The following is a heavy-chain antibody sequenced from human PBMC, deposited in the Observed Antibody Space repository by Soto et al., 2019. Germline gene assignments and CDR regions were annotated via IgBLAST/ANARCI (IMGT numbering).Heavy chain of an antibody. CDR3: ARGFTGYSSSWYRLFYYYGMDV. V-gene: IGHV4-34*01. CDR1: GGSFSGYY. D-gene: IGHD6-13*01. Sequence: SETLSLTCAVYGGSFSGYYWSWIRQPTGKGLEWIGEINHSGSTNYNPSLKSRVTISVDTSKNQFSLKLSSVTAADTAVYYCARGFTGYSSSWYRLFYYYGMDVWGQGTTVTVSS. CDR2: INHSGST. J-gene: IGHJ6*02.